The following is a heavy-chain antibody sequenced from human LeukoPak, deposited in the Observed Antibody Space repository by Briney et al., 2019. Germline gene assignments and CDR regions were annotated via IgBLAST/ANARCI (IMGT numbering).Heavy chain of an antibody. Sequence: GASVKVSCKASGYTFTGYYMHWVRQAPRHGLEWMGWINPDNGGTNFAQKFQGRVTMTSDTSISTAYMELCRLTSDDTAVYYCARGESVSDYYYGMDVWGQETTVTVSS. CDR2: INPDNGGT. J-gene: IGHJ6*02. CDR3: ARGESVSDYYYGMDV. CDR1: GYTFTGYY. D-gene: IGHD2-21*01. V-gene: IGHV1-2*02.